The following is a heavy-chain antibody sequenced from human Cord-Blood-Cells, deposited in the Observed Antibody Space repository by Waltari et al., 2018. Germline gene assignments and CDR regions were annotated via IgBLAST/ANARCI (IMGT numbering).Heavy chain of an antibody. J-gene: IGHJ4*02. CDR3: AREGLWEQLLVY. CDR2: IWYDGSNK. D-gene: IGHD1-26*01. V-gene: IGHV3-33*01. CDR1: GFTFSSYG. Sequence: QVQLVESGGGVVQPGRSLRLSCAASGFTFSSYGMHWVRQAPGKGLELVAVIWYDGSNKYYADSVKGRFTISRDNSKNPLYLQMNSLRAEDTAVYYCAREGLWEQLLVYWGQGTLVTVSS.